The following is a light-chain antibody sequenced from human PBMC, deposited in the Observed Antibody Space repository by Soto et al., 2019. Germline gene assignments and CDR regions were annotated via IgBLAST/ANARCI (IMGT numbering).Light chain of an antibody. CDR1: QSVSSSY. CDR2: GAS. J-gene: IGKJ1*01. V-gene: IGKV3-20*01. CDR3: QQYGSSPWT. Sequence: EIVLTQSPGTLSLSPGERATLSCRASQSVSSSYLAWYQQKPGQAPRLLIYGASSRATGIPERFSGSGSGTDFTFTISRLEPEDLAEYYCQQYGSSPWTFGQGTKVESK.